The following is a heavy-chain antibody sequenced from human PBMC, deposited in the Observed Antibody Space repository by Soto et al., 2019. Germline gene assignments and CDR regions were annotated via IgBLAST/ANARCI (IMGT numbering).Heavy chain of an antibody. CDR2: ISGSGGST. Sequence: GGSLRLSCAASGFTFSSYAMSWVRQAPGKGLEWVSAISGSGGSTYYADSVKGRFTISRDNSKNTLYLQMNSLRAEDTAVYYCAKDPFDFNIAAAGTRAAYYYYGMDVWGQGTTVTVSS. CDR3: AKDPFDFNIAAAGTRAAYYYYGMDV. D-gene: IGHD6-13*01. CDR1: GFTFSSYA. J-gene: IGHJ6*02. V-gene: IGHV3-23*01.